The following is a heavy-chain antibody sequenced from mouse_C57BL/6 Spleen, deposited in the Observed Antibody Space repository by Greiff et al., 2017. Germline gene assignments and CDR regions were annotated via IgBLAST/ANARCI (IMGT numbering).Heavy chain of an antibody. CDR1: GFTFSSYA. V-gene: IGHV5-4*01. CDR3: ARDDDYDAWFAY. CDR2: ISDGGSYT. J-gene: IGHJ3*01. Sequence: EVKLVESGGGLVKPGGSLKLSCAASGFTFSSYAMSWVRQTPEKRLEWVATISDGGSYTYYPDNVKGRFTLSRDNAKNNLYLQMSHLKSEDTAMYYCARDDDYDAWFAYWGQGTLVTVSA. D-gene: IGHD2-4*01.